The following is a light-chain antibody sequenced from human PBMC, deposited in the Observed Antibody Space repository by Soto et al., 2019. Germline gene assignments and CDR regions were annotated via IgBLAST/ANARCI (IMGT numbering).Light chain of an antibody. CDR3: QQYNNWPRT. V-gene: IGKV3D-15*01. Sequence: EIVLTQSPGTLSLSPGERTTLSCRASQSISRYLAWYQQKPGQGPRLLIYGASSRATGTPDRFSGSGSGTEFTLTISSLQSEDFAVYYCQQYNNWPRTVGQGTKVDI. CDR2: GAS. CDR1: QSISRY. J-gene: IGKJ1*01.